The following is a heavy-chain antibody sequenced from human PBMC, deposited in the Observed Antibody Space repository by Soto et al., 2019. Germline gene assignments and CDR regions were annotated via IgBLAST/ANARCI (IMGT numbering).Heavy chain of an antibody. CDR3: ATLRHYGHYYYYYMAV. Sequence: ASVKVSCKVSGYTLTELSMHCVRQAPGKGLEWMGGFDPEDGETIYAQKFQGRVTMTEDTSTDTAYMEPSSLRSEDTAVYYSATLRHYGHYYYYYMAVWGKGTTVTVSS. CDR1: GYTLTELS. V-gene: IGHV1-24*01. CDR2: FDPEDGET. J-gene: IGHJ6*03. D-gene: IGHD4-17*01.